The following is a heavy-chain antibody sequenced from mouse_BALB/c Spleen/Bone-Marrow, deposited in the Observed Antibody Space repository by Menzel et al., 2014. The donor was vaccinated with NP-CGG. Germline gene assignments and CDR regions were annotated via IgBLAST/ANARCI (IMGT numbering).Heavy chain of an antibody. Sequence: QVQLQQSGAELVRPEASVKLSCKASGYTFTNNWINWVKQRPGQGLEWIGNIYPSDSYTNYNQKFKDKATLTVDKSSSTAYMQLSSPTSEDSAVYYCTRGSSYVGYAMDYWGQGTSVTVSS. V-gene: IGHV1-69*02. CDR1: GYTFTNNW. CDR2: IYPSDSYT. CDR3: TRGSSYVGYAMDY. J-gene: IGHJ4*01. D-gene: IGHD1-1*01.